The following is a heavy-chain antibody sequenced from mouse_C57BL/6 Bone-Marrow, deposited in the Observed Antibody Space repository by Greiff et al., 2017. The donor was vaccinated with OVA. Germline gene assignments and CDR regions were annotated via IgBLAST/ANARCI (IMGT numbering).Heavy chain of an antibody. CDR3: ARERWLRREDWFAY. CDR1: GYTFTSYG. D-gene: IGHD2-2*01. J-gene: IGHJ3*01. Sequence: QVQLQQSGAELARPGASVKLSCKASGYTFTSYGISWVKQRTGQGLEWIGEIYPRSGNTYYNEKFKGKATLTADKSSSTAYMELRSLTSEDSAVYFGARERWLRREDWFAYWGQGTLVTVSA. V-gene: IGHV1-81*01. CDR2: IYPRSGNT.